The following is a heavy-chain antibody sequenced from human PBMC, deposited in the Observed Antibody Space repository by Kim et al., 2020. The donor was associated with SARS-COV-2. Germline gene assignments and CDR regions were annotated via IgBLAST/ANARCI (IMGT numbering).Heavy chain of an antibody. D-gene: IGHD6-19*01. J-gene: IGHJ4*02. Sequence: GESLKISCKGSGYSFTSYWISWVRQMPGKGLEWMGRIDPSDSYTNYSPSFQGHVTISADKSISTAYLQWSSLKASDTAMYYCARGGGVAVAEGAVMGVDYWGQGTLVTVSS. CDR1: GYSFTSYW. CDR3: ARGGGVAVAEGAVMGVDY. CDR2: IDPSDSYT. V-gene: IGHV5-10-1*01.